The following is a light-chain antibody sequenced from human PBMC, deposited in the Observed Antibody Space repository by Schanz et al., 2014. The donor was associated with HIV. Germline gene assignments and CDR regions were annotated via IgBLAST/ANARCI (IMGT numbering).Light chain of an antibody. V-gene: IGLV2-14*01. J-gene: IGLJ2*01. CDR1: SSDVGGYKY. Sequence: QSALTQPASVSGSPGQSITISCTGTSSDVGGYKYVSWYQQHPGKAPKLIIFDVDNRPSGVSWRFSASKSGNTASLTISGLQAEDEADYYCNSYTSKNTPIFGGGTKLTVL. CDR2: DVD. CDR3: NSYTSKNTPI.